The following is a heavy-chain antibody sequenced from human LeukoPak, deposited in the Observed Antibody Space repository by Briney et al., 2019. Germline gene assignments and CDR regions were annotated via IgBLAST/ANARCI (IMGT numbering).Heavy chain of an antibody. CDR2: IYPGDSDT. V-gene: IGHV5-51*01. CDR1: GYSFASYW. CDR3: ARSADSSGYYYVGSYYYYGMDV. D-gene: IGHD3-22*01. J-gene: IGHJ6*02. Sequence: GESLKISCKGSGYSFASYWIGWVRQMPGKGLEWVGIIYPGDSDTRYSPSFQGQVTISADKSISTAYLQWSSLKASDTAMYYCARSADSSGYYYVGSYYYYGMDVWGQGTTVTVSS.